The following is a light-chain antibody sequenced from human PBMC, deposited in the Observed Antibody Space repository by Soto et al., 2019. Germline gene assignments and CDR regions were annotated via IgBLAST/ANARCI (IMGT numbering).Light chain of an antibody. CDR3: QQFGVTRWA. V-gene: IGKV3-20*01. CDR2: GAS. J-gene: IGKJ1*01. CDR1: QSITSSY. Sequence: EIVLTQSPGTLSLSPGERATLSFRASQSITSSYIAWYQQKPGQAPRLLMYGASNRATGIPDRFSGSGSGTDFTLMISRLETEDFAVYYCQQFGVTRWAFGQGTKVEVK.